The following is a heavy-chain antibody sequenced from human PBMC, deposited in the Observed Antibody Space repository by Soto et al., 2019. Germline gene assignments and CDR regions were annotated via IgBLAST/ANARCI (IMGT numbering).Heavy chain of an antibody. D-gene: IGHD2-21*01. CDR1: GGSISSGGYY. CDR2: IYYSGST. V-gene: IGHV4-31*03. Sequence: PSETPSLTCTVSGGSISSGGYYWSWIRQHPGKGLEWIGYIYYSGSTYYNPSLKSRVTISVDTSKNQFSLKLSSVTAADTAVYYCARDRSVITPYNHDMDVWGQGTTVTVSS. CDR3: ARDRSVITPYNHDMDV. J-gene: IGHJ6*02.